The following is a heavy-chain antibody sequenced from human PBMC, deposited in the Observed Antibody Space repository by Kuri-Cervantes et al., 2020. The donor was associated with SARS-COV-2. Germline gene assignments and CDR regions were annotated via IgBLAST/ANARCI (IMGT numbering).Heavy chain of an antibody. V-gene: IGHV4-34*01. CDR3: ARASTSIYGVLIALFYSNAFDG. Sequence: SLSLTCAVYGGSLRHFYSSCVRQPPGKGLEWIGELDQSGRANYNPSLKSRVNISVDRSMTQFSLKRTSVTDADTAVYYCARASTSIYGVLIALFYSNAFDGWGQGTMVTVSS. CDR1: GGSLRHFY. J-gene: IGHJ3*01. D-gene: IGHD3-3*02. CDR2: LDQSGRA.